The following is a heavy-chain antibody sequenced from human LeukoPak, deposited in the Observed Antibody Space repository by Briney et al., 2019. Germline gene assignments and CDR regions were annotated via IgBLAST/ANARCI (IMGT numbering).Heavy chain of an antibody. CDR3: ARGYCSSTSCYALDY. J-gene: IGHJ4*02. Sequence: GESLKISCKGSGYSFTSYWIGWVRQMLGKGLEWMGIIYPGDSDTRYSPSFQGQVTISADKSISTAYLQWSSLKASDTAMYYCARGYCSSTSCYALDYWGQGTLVTVSS. D-gene: IGHD2-2*01. CDR2: IYPGDSDT. V-gene: IGHV5-51*01. CDR1: GYSFTSYW.